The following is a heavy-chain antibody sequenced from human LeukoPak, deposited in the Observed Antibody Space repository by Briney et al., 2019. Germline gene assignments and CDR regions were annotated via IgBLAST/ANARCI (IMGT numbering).Heavy chain of an antibody. J-gene: IGHJ5*02. CDR2: MNPNSGNT. D-gene: IGHD3-22*01. CDR1: GYTFTSYD. Sequence: RASVKVSCKASGYTFTSYDINWVRQATGQGLEWMGWMNPNSGNTGYAQKFQGRVTMIRNTSISTAYMELSTLRSEDTAMYYCVRAYSDDSSGSXWFDPWGQGTLVTVSS. CDR3: VRAYSDDSSGSXWFDP. V-gene: IGHV1-8*01.